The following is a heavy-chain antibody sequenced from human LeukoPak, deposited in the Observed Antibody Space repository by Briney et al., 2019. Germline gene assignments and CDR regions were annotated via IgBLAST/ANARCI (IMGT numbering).Heavy chain of an antibody. CDR2: APHDRSSP. V-gene: IGHV3-30*03. D-gene: IGHD1-26*01. J-gene: IGHJ4*02. CDR1: GFRFNSHH. Sequence: PGGFLRLSCAVSGFRFNSHHMHWVRQAPNKGLEWVAVAPHDRSSPSHAASVNGRFTISRDNSKDTLFLHMDSLRVDDTAIYYCARQSLGASGLDHWGQGVLVTVSS. CDR3: ARQSLGASGLDH.